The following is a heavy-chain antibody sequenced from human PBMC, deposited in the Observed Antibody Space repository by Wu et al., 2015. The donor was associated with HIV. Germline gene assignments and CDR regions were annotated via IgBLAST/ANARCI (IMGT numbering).Heavy chain of an antibody. CDR2: IRPDSGAT. D-gene: IGHD2-21*02. Sequence: QVHLVQSGAEVKKPGASVSVSCQTSGYTFTDHYIHWVRQAPGQGLEWMGWIRPDSGATHYAEKFEDRVTMTRDASIDTAYIQLNRLRSDDTAVYFCARDLGDDFAIRGYYWYLDVWGRGTAITVSS. CDR1: GYTFTDHY. CDR3: ARDLGDDFAIRGYYWYLDV. J-gene: IGHJ6*03. V-gene: IGHV1-2*02.